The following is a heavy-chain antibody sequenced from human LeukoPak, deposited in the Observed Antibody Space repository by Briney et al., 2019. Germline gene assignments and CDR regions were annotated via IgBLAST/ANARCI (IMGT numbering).Heavy chain of an antibody. J-gene: IGHJ4*02. V-gene: IGHV1-2*02. CDR3: ARAPRSDCSGGSCYSVDY. D-gene: IGHD2-15*01. Sequence: ASVKVSCKASGYTFTGYYMHWVRQAPGQGLEWMGWINPNSGGTNYAQKFQGRVTMTRDTSISTAYMELSRLRSDDTAVYYCARAPRSDCSGGSCYSVDYWGQGTLVTVSS. CDR1: GYTFTGYY. CDR2: INPNSGGT.